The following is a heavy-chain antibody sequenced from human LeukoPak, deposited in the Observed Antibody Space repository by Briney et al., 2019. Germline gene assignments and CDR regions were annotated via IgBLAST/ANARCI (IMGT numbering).Heavy chain of an antibody. CDR1: GFTFSSYS. CDR3: AKALSESPEDWSDP. V-gene: IGHV3-21*04. CDR2: ISSSSSYI. Sequence: GGSLRLSCAASGFTFSSYSMNWVRQAPGKGLEWVSSISSSSSYIYYADSVKGRFTISRDNAKNSLYLQMNSLRAEDTAVYYCAKALSESPEDWSDPWGQGTLVTVSS. D-gene: IGHD1-14*01. J-gene: IGHJ5*02.